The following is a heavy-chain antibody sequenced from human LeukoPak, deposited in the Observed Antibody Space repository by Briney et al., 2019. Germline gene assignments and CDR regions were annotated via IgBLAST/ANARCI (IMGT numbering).Heavy chain of an antibody. Sequence: SGGSLRLSCAASGFTFSNYWMHWVRHAPGEGLVWVSRINSDGSTTSYPDSVKGRFTISRHNAKNTLYLQINSLRAEDTAVYYCARDLSGTYYIDHWGQGTLVTVSS. V-gene: IGHV3-74*01. J-gene: IGHJ4*02. D-gene: IGHD1-26*01. CDR2: INSDGSTT. CDR1: GFTFSNYW. CDR3: ARDLSGTYYIDH.